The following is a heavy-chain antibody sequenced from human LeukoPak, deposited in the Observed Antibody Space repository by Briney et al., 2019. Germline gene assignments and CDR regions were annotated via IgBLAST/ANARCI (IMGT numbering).Heavy chain of an antibody. Sequence: GASVKVSCKASGYTFTSYGINWVRQATGQGLEWMGWMNPNSGNTGYAQKFQGRVTMTRNTSISTAYMELSSLRSEDTAVYYCARGKNPLYYYYYMDVWGKGTTVTISS. CDR3: ARGKNPLYYYYYMDV. CDR1: GYTFTSYG. V-gene: IGHV1-8*02. J-gene: IGHJ6*03. CDR2: MNPNSGNT. D-gene: IGHD1-14*01.